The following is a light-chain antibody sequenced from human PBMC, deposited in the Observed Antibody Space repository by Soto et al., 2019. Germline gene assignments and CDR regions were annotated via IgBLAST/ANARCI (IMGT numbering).Light chain of an antibody. CDR2: GAS. Sequence: EIVMTHSPATLSVSPGERATLSCRASQSVNTNLAWYQQKPGQAPRLLIYGASTRATGVPARFSGSASGTEFTLTISSLQSEDFAVYYCQQSNNWPLTFGGGTRVEIK. J-gene: IGKJ4*01. CDR1: QSVNTN. CDR3: QQSNNWPLT. V-gene: IGKV3-15*01.